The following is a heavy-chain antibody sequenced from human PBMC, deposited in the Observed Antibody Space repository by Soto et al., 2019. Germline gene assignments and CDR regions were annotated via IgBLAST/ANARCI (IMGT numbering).Heavy chain of an antibody. CDR2: ISWNSGSI. D-gene: IGHD3-3*01. J-gene: IGHJ6*02. CDR3: AKGTSGYYYCYYGMDV. V-gene: IGHV3-9*01. Sequence: GGSLRLSCAASGFTFDDYAMHWVRQAPGKGLEWVSGISWNSGSIGYADSVKGRFTISRDNAKNSLYLQMNSLRAEDTALYYCAKGTSGYYYCYYGMDVWGQGTTVTVSS. CDR1: GFTFDDYA.